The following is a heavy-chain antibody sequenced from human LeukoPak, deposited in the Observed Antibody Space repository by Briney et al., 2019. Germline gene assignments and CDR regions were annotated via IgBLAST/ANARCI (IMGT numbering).Heavy chain of an antibody. Sequence: PGGSLRLSCAASGFTFIDFATNWVRQAPGKGLEWVSVISISGGNTDYADSVKGRFTISRDNSKNTLYLQMNSLRAEDTAIYYCVKGWGAFDYWGQGTLVTVSS. V-gene: IGHV3-23*01. CDR1: GFTFIDFA. D-gene: IGHD3-16*01. CDR2: ISISGGNT. J-gene: IGHJ4*02. CDR3: VKGWGAFDY.